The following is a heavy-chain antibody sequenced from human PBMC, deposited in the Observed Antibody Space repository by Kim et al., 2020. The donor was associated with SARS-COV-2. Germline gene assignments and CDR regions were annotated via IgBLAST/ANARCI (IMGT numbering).Heavy chain of an antibody. D-gene: IGHD6-19*01. V-gene: IGHV3-23*01. J-gene: IGHJ4*02. CDR3: AKVSAVAGTGVD. Sequence: YCADAVKGRFTISRDNSKNTLYLQMNSLRAEDTAVYYCAKVSAVAGTGVDWGQGTLVTVSS.